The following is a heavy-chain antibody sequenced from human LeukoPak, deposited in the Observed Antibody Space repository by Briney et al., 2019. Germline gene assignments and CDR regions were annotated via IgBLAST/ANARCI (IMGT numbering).Heavy chain of an antibody. J-gene: IGHJ5*02. Sequence: GGSLRLSCAASGLTFSTYSMNWVRQAPGKGLEWVSGISWNSGSIGYADSVKGRFTISRDNAKNSLYLQMNSLRAEDTALYYCAKDLMVRGVSPTWGQGTLVTVSS. D-gene: IGHD3-10*01. CDR2: ISWNSGSI. CDR1: GLTFSTYS. V-gene: IGHV3-9*01. CDR3: AKDLMVRGVSPT.